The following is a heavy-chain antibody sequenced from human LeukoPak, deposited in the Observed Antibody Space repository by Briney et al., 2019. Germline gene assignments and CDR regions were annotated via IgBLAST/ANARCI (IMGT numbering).Heavy chain of an antibody. CDR3: TTAFLMWYSGNSAGWFDP. CDR2: VSHSGTT. D-gene: IGHD1-26*01. J-gene: IGHJ5*02. Sequence: PSETLSLTCTVSGGSISSDNYYWYWIRQPPGKGLEWIGTVSHSGTTYYDPSLQSRLTLSVDTSKNHFSLNLQSVTAADTAVYYCTTAFLMWYSGNSAGWFDPWGQGTLSPSPQ. CDR1: GGSISSDNYY. V-gene: IGHV4-39*02.